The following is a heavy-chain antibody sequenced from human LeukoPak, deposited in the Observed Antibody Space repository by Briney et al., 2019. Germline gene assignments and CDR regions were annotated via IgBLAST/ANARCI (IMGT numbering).Heavy chain of an antibody. CDR2: IRYDGSNK. D-gene: IGHD3-3*01. Sequence: GGSLRLSCAASGFTFSSYGMHWVRQAPGKGLEWVAFIRYDGSNKYYADSVKGRFTISRDNSKNTLYLQMNSLRAEDTAVYYCAKLGTSTIFGVVTPYYYMDVWGKGTTVTVSS. CDR1: GFTFSSYG. V-gene: IGHV3-30*02. J-gene: IGHJ6*03. CDR3: AKLGTSTIFGVVTPYYYMDV.